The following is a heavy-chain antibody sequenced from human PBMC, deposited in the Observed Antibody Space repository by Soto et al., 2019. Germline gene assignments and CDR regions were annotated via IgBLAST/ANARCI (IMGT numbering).Heavy chain of an antibody. V-gene: IGHV3-23*01. CDR3: VKFPVITASYYYQDMHV. CDR1: GFTFSTYP. CDR2: ISGSGIST. D-gene: IGHD4-4*01. Sequence: EVQLLESGGGLGQPGGSLRLSCAASGFTFSTYPMNWVRQAPGKGLEWVSGISGSGISTFYVDTVKGRFTISRDNSKNTVFLQINSLRAEDTAIYYCVKFPVITASYYYQDMHVWGQGTTVTVSS. J-gene: IGHJ6*03.